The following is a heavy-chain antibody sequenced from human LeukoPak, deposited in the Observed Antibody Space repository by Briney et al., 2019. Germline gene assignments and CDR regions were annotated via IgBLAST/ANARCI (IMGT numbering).Heavy chain of an antibody. Sequence: KVSCKASGYTFTGYYMHWVRQMPGKGLEWMGIIYPGDSDTRYSPSFQGQVTISADKSISTAYLQWSSLKASDTAMYYCATSSGWYFFGIFDYWGQGTLVTVSS. V-gene: IGHV5-51*01. CDR1: GYTFTGYY. CDR2: IYPGDSDT. D-gene: IGHD6-19*01. CDR3: ATSSGWYFFGIFDY. J-gene: IGHJ4*02.